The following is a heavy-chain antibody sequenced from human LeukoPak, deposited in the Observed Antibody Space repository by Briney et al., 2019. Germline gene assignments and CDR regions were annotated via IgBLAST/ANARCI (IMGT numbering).Heavy chain of an antibody. CDR3: ARVSVIAAAGDAFDI. Sequence: SETLSLTCSVSGFSISSAYYWGWIRQPPGKGLECIGSILHSGNTYYNPSLKSRVTISVDTSKNQFSLKLSSVTAADTAVYYCARVSVIAAAGDAFDIWGQGTMVTVSS. CDR2: ILHSGNT. CDR1: GFSISSAYY. J-gene: IGHJ3*02. V-gene: IGHV4-38-2*02. D-gene: IGHD6-13*01.